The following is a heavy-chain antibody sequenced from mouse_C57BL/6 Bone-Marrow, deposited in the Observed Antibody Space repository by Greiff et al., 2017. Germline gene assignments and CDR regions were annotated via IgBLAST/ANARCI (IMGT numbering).Heavy chain of an antibody. CDR2: IYPRDGST. CDR3: ARDYGSSYWYFDV. CDR1: GYTFTSYD. D-gene: IGHD1-1*01. Sequence: QVQLKESGPELVKPGASVKLSCKASGYTFTSYDINWVKQRPGQGLEWIGWIYPRDGSTTYNEKFKGKATLTVDTSASTAYMGLHSLTSEDSAVYFCARDYGSSYWYFDVWGTGTTVTVSS. V-gene: IGHV1-85*01. J-gene: IGHJ1*03.